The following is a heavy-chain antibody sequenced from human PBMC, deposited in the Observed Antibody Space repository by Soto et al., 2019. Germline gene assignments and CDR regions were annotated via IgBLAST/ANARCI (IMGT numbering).Heavy chain of an antibody. V-gene: IGHV3-20*04. Sequence: GGSLRLSCAASGFPFEDYGMSWVRQAPGKGLEWVSGIKWNGGSAGYADSVKGRFTVSRDNAKNSLYLQMNSLRAEDTALYYCARDQQVVVPGGMDVWGQGSTVTVSS. J-gene: IGHJ6*02. CDR2: IKWNGGSA. CDR3: ARDQQVVVPGGMDV. CDR1: GFPFEDYG. D-gene: IGHD2-15*01.